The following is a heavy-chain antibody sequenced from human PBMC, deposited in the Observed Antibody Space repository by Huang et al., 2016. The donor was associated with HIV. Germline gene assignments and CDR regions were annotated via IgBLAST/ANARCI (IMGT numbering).Heavy chain of an antibody. D-gene: IGHD3-22*01. V-gene: IGHV4-61*01. CDR2: IYYRGRT. CDR1: GGSVSSGSYY. Sequence: QVQLQESGPGLVKPSETLSLTCSVSGGSVSSGSYYWNWIRQPPGKGLVWIGYIYYRGRTNYNPSLKSRLTISVDTSKNQFSLKLSSVTAADTAVYYCARDSLTYYYDSNGYYPQPQVAFDVWGQGTMVTVSS. J-gene: IGHJ3*01. CDR3: ARDSLTYYYDSNGYYPQPQVAFDV.